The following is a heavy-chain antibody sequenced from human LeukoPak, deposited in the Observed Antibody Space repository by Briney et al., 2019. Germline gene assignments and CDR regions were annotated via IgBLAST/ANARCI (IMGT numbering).Heavy chain of an antibody. J-gene: IGHJ3*02. CDR2: ISGSGGST. CDR1: GFTFSSYA. CDR3: AKVLVVVPAAIHGDAFDI. D-gene: IGHD2-2*01. V-gene: IGHV3-23*01. Sequence: GGSLRLSCAASGFTFSSYAMSWVRQAPGKGLEWVSAISGSGGSTYYADSVKGRFTISRDNSKNTLYLQMNSLRAEDTAVYYCAKVLVVVPAAIHGDAFDIWGQGTMVTVSS.